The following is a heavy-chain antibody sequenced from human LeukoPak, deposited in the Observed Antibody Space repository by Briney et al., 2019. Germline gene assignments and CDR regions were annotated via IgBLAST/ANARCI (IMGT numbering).Heavy chain of an antibody. D-gene: IGHD3-3*01. V-gene: IGHV4-38-2*02. CDR2: INHSGST. CDR3: ARDSRFLEWLLSRDNWFDP. Sequence: PSETLSLTCTVSGYSISSGYYWGWIRQPPGKGLEWIGSINHSGSTYYNPSLKSRVTISVDTSKNQFSLKLSSVTAADTAVYYCARDSRFLEWLLSRDNWFDPWGQGTLVTVSS. CDR1: GYSISSGYY. J-gene: IGHJ5*02.